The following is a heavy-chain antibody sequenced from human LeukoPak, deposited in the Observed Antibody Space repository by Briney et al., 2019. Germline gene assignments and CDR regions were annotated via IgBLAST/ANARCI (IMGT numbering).Heavy chain of an antibody. V-gene: IGHV1-18*01. CDR2: ISAYSDNT. CDR1: GGTFSSYA. CDR3: ARDGTFYSGSYSYYFDY. J-gene: IGHJ4*02. Sequence: GASVKVSCKASGGTFSSYAISWVRQAPGQGLEWMGWISAYSDNTKYAQKIQGRVTMTTDTSTSTAYMEMRSLKSDDTAVYYCARDGTFYSGSYSYYFDYWGQGTLVTVSS. D-gene: IGHD1-26*01.